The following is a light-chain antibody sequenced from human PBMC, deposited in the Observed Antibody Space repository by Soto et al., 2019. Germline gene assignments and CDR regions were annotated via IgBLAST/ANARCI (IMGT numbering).Light chain of an antibody. CDR1: QSINSY. V-gene: IGKV1-39*01. CDR2: AAS. J-gene: IGKJ4*01. CDR3: QQSYSTPRDLT. Sequence: DIQMTQSPSSVSASIGDRFTIACRASQSINSYLNWYQQKPGKAPKVLISAASSLQSGVPSRFSGSGSGTDFTLTISSLQPEDSATYYCQQSYSTPRDLTFGGGTKVDIK.